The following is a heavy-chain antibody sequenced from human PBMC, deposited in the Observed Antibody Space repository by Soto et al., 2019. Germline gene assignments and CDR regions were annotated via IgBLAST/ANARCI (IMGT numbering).Heavy chain of an antibody. CDR3: AKNLYYYDVSGLH. CDR2: ISGSGGST. J-gene: IGHJ4*02. CDR1: GFTFSSYA. V-gene: IGHV3-23*01. D-gene: IGHD3-22*01. Sequence: GGTLRLSCAASGFTFSSYAMSWVRQAPGKGLEWVSAISGSGGSTYYADSVKGRFTISRDNSKNTLYLQMNSLRAEDTAVYYCAKNLYYYDVSGLHWGQGTLVTVSS.